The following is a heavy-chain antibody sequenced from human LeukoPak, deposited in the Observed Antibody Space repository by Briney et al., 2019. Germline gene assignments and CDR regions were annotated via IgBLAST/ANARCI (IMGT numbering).Heavy chain of an antibody. CDR1: GFTFSDYW. D-gene: IGHD3-16*01. J-gene: IGHJ4*02. Sequence: PGRSLRLSCAASGFTFSDYWMHWVRQAPGKGLVWVSRINTDGGSTTYADSVKGRFTISRDNAKNTLYLQMNSLRAEDTAVYYCAIGNYALGWGQGTLVTVSS. V-gene: IGHV3-74*01. CDR2: INTDGGST. CDR3: AIGNYALG.